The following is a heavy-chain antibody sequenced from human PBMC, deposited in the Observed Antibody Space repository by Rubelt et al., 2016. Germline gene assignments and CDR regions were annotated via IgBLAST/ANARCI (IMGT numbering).Heavy chain of an antibody. V-gene: IGHV3-11*03. CDR1: GFTFSDYY. Sequence: RLSCAASGFTFSDYYMSWIRQAPGKGLEWVSYISSSSSYTNYADSVKGRFTISRDNSKNTLYLQMNSLRAEDTAVYYCAQQLEPFDYWGQGTLVTVSS. D-gene: IGHD6-13*01. CDR2: ISSSSSYT. J-gene: IGHJ4*02. CDR3: AQQLEPFDY.